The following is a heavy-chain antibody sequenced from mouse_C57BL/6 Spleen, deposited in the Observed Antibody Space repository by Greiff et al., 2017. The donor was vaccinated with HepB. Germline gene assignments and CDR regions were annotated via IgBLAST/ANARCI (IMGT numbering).Heavy chain of an antibody. CDR2: IDPANGNT. D-gene: IGHD2-3*01. CDR1: GFNIKNTY. CDR3: AGGFRAYDGYYETWFAY. J-gene: IGHJ3*01. V-gene: IGHV14-3*01. Sequence: EVKLMESVAELVRPGASVKLSCTASGFNIKNTYMHWVKQRPEQGLEWIGRIDPANGNTKYAPKFQGKATITADTSSNTAYLQLSSLTSEDTAIYYCAGGFRAYDGYYETWFAYWGQGTLVTVSA.